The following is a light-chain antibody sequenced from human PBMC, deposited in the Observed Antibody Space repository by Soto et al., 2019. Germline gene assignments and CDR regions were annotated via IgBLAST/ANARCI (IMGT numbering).Light chain of an antibody. Sequence: DIQMTQSPSSLSASVGDRVTITCRASQSISSYLNWYQQKPGKAPKLLIYAASSLQSGVPSRFSGSGSGTDFTLTISSLQHEDFATYYCQQSYSTVTFGQGTKVEIK. CDR1: QSISSY. CDR2: AAS. V-gene: IGKV1-39*01. CDR3: QQSYSTVT. J-gene: IGKJ1*01.